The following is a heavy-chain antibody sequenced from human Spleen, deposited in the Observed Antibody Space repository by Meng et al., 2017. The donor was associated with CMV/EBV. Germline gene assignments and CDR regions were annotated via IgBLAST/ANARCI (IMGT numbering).Heavy chain of an antibody. Sequence: GESLKISCAASGFTFSSYGMHWVRQAPGNGLEWVTFIRYDGSDKYYADSVKGRFTISRDNSKNTLYLQMNSRRAEDTAGYYCAKDSNWGFHYWGQGTLVTVSS. CDR2: IRYDGSDK. CDR1: GFTFSSYG. D-gene: IGHD7-27*01. J-gene: IGHJ4*02. V-gene: IGHV3-30*02. CDR3: AKDSNWGFHY.